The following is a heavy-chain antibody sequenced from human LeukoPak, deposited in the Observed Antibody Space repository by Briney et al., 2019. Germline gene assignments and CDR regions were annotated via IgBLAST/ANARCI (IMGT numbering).Heavy chain of an antibody. V-gene: IGHV1-2*02. CDR1: GYTFTGYY. CDR2: INPNSGGT. Sequence: ASVKVSCKASGYTFTGYYMHRVRQAPGQGLEWMGWINPNSGGTNYAQKFQGRVTMTRDTSISTAYMELSRLRSDDTAVYYCARGLGGLLWFGEPAYYFDYWGQGTLVTVSS. CDR3: ARGLGGLLWFGEPAYYFDY. J-gene: IGHJ4*02. D-gene: IGHD3-10*01.